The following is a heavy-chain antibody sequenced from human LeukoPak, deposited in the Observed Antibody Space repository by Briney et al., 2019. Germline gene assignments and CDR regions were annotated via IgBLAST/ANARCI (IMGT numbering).Heavy chain of an antibody. CDR2: IIPIFGTA. CDR1: GGTFSSYA. CDR3: ARNGGWDIVVVPAADYAFDL. V-gene: IGHV1-69*05. Sequence: SVKVSCKASGGTFSSYAISWVRQAPGQGLEWMGRIIPIFGTANYAQKFQGRVTITTDESTSTAYMELSSLRSEDTAVYYCARNGGWDIVVVPAADYAFDLWGQGTMVTVSS. J-gene: IGHJ3*01. D-gene: IGHD2-2*01.